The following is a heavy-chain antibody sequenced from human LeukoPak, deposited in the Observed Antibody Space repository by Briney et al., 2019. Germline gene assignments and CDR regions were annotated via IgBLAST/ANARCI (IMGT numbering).Heavy chain of an antibody. V-gene: IGHV1-69*06. Sequence: GASVKVSCKASGGTFSSYAISWVRQAPGQGLEWMGGIIPIFGTANYAQKFQGRVTITADKSTSTAYMELSSLRSEDTAVYYCARAEKIDGYNFHWGQGTLVTVSS. J-gene: IGHJ4*02. CDR1: GGTFSSYA. CDR2: IIPIFGTA. CDR3: ARAEKIDGYNFH. D-gene: IGHD5-24*01.